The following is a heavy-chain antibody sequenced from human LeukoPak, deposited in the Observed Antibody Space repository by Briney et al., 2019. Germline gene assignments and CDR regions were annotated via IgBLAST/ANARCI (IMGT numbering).Heavy chain of an antibody. CDR1: GGSFSGYY. CDR3: ARDFLAAALDY. Sequence: PSETLSLTCAVYGGSFSGYYWSWIRQPPGKGLEWIGEINHSGSTNYNPSLKSRVTISVDKSKNQFSLKLSSVTAADTAVYYCARDFLAAALDYWGQGTLVTVSS. D-gene: IGHD6-13*01. J-gene: IGHJ4*02. V-gene: IGHV4-34*01. CDR2: INHSGST.